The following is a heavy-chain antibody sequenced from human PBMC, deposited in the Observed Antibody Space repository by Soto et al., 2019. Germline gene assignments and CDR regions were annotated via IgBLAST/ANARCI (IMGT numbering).Heavy chain of an antibody. Sequence: SEPLSLPCAVSGGAVSSGNWWSCVRQPPGKGLEWIGEIYHSGSTNYNPSLKSRVTISVDKSKNQFSLKLSSVTAADTAVYYCARVSAGTYGMDVWGQGTTVTVSS. CDR1: GGAVSSGNW. V-gene: IGHV4-4*02. CDR2: IYHSGST. D-gene: IGHD6-13*01. CDR3: ARVSAGTYGMDV. J-gene: IGHJ6*02.